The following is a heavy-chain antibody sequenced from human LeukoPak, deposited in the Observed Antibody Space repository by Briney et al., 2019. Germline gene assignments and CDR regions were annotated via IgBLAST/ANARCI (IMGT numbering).Heavy chain of an antibody. D-gene: IGHD2-2*01. CDR2: IYTSGSS. CDR1: GGSISSGSYY. V-gene: IGHV4-61*02. CDR3: ARDSDIVVVPAAMGTYYYYYMDV. Sequence: PSETLSLTCTVSGGSISSGSYYWSWIRQPAGKGLEWIGRIYTSGSSNYNPSPKSRVTILVDTSKNQFSLKLSSVTAADTAVYYCARDSDIVVVPAAMGTYYYYYMDVWGKGTTVTVSS. J-gene: IGHJ6*03.